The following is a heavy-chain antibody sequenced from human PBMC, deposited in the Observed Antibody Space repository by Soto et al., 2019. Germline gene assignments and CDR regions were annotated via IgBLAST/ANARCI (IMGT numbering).Heavy chain of an antibody. D-gene: IGHD2-2*01. Sequence: GGSLRLSCAASGFTFSSYAMSWVRQAPGKGLEWVSAISGSGGSTYYADSVKGRFTISRDNSKNTLYLQMNSLRAEDTAVYYCAKTLRSGKYCSSTSCYQGAFDIWGQGTMVTVSS. CDR1: GFTFSSYA. V-gene: IGHV3-23*01. J-gene: IGHJ3*02. CDR2: ISGSGGST. CDR3: AKTLRSGKYCSSTSCYQGAFDI.